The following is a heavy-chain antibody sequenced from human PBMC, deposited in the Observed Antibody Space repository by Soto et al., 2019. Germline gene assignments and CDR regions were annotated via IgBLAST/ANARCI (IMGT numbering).Heavy chain of an antibody. J-gene: IGHJ4*02. V-gene: IGHV1-3*01. CDR2: INAGNGNT. Sequence: QVQLVQSGAEVKKPGASVKVSCKASGYTFTSYAMHWVRQAPGQRLEWMGWINAGNGNTKYSQKFQGRVTMTRDTSASTAYMDLSSLVSEDTAVYFCASGPGGPDGPGDYWGQGTLVTVSS. D-gene: IGHD2-15*01. CDR1: GYTFTSYA. CDR3: ASGPGGPDGPGDY.